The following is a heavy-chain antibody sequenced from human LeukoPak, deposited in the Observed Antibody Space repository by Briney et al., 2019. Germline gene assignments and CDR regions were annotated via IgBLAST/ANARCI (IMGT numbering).Heavy chain of an antibody. V-gene: IGHV3-49*04. CDR3: TRTILGYYYDSSGYWFDY. CDR1: GFTFGDYA. Sequence: PGGSLRLSCTASGFTFGDYAMSRVRQAPGKGLEWVGFIRSKAYGGTTEYAASVKGRFTISRDDSKGIAYLQMNSLKTEDTAVYYCTRTILGYYYDSSGYWFDYWGQGTLVTVSS. D-gene: IGHD3-22*01. CDR2: IRSKAYGGTT. J-gene: IGHJ4*02.